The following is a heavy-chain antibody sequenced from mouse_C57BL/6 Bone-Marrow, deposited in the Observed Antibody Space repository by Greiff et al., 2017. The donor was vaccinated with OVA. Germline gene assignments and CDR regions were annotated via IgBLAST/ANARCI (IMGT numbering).Heavy chain of an antibody. D-gene: IGHD1-1*01. Sequence: QVQLKQPGAELVRPGSSVKLSCKASGYTFTSYWMDWVKQRPGQGLEWIGNIYPSDSETHYNQKFKDKATLTVDKSSSTAYMQLSSLTSEDSAVYYGASPGSPPYWYFDVWGTGTTVTVSS. CDR1: GYTFTSYW. CDR2: IYPSDSET. J-gene: IGHJ1*03. CDR3: ASPGSPPYWYFDV. V-gene: IGHV1-61*01.